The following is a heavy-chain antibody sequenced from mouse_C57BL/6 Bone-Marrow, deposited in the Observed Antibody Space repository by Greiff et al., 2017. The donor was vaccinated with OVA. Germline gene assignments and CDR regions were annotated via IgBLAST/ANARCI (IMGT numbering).Heavy chain of an antibody. V-gene: IGHV1-85*01. D-gene: IGHD1-1*01. J-gene: IGHJ4*01. CDR3: ARPSHYYGSSYHLWYAMDY. Sequence: VQLQQSGPELVKPGASVKLSCKASGYTFTSYDINWVKQRPGQGLEWIGWIYPRDGSTKYNEKFKGKATLTVDTSSSTAYMERHSLTSEDSAVYFCARPSHYYGSSYHLWYAMDYWGQGTSVTVSS. CDR1: GYTFTSYD. CDR2: IYPRDGST.